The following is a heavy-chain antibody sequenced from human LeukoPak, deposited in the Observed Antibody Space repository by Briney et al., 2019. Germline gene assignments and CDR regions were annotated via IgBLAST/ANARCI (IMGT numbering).Heavy chain of an antibody. Sequence: GGSLRLSCAASGFTFSDYWMAWVRQAPGNGLEWVANIKQDGSKRHYVDSVKGRFTISRDNAKHSLYLQMNSMRAEDTAVDYCARDHEGALDYWGQGTLVTVSS. CDR1: GFTFSDYW. CDR3: ARDHEGALDY. V-gene: IGHV3-7*01. CDR2: IKQDGSKR. D-gene: IGHD1-26*01. J-gene: IGHJ4*02.